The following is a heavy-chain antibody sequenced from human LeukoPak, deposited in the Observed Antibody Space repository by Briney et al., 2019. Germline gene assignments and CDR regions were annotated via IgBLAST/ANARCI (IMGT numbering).Heavy chain of an antibody. CDR2: ISSTSAYI. V-gene: IGHV3-21*01. J-gene: IGHJ5*01. CDR3: ARVAVSGPTGWFDS. Sequence: GGSLRLSCVASGFTFSSYWMHWVRQDPRKGLVWVSSISSTSAYIYYADPVKGRFTISRDNVDNVVYLQMNSLGAEDTAVYYCARVAVSGPTGWFDSWGQGTLVIVSS. CDR1: GFTFSSYW. D-gene: IGHD2-8*02.